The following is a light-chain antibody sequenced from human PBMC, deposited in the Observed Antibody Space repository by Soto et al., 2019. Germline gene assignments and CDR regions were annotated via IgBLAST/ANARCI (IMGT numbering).Light chain of an antibody. CDR3: QQCGSAGT. CDR2: GAS. V-gene: IGKV3-20*01. J-gene: IGKJ1*01. Sequence: EIVFTQSPCTLSLYPRDIAIVSCRASQSVSNNYLAWYQQKPGQAPRLLIYGASNRASGIPDRASDSGSGTEFTFNTSRLKTEGFAVNYCQQCGSAGTFGQGTKVDIK. CDR1: QSVSNNY.